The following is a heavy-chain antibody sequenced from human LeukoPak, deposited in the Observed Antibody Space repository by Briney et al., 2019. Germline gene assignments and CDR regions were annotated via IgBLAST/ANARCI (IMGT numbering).Heavy chain of an antibody. Sequence: GASVKVSCKASGGTFSSYAISWVRQAPGQGLEWMGGIIPIFGTANYAQKFQGRGTITTDESTSTAYMELSSLRSEDTAVYYCARHPDEWELTPPLDWGQGTLVTVSS. J-gene: IGHJ4*02. V-gene: IGHV1-69*05. D-gene: IGHD1-26*01. CDR1: GGTFSSYA. CDR3: ARHPDEWELTPPLD. CDR2: IIPIFGTA.